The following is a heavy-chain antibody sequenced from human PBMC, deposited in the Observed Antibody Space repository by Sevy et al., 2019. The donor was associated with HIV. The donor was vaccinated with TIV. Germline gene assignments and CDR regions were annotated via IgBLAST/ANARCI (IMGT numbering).Heavy chain of an antibody. Sequence: ASVKVSCKASGYTFTSYGISWVRQAPGQGLKWMGWISAYNGKTNYAQKLQGRVTMTTDTSTSTAYTELRSLRSDDTTVYYCARDLYCSSTSCYWDNWFDPWGQGTLVTVSS. V-gene: IGHV1-18*01. D-gene: IGHD2-2*01. CDR2: ISAYNGKT. CDR1: GYTFTSYG. J-gene: IGHJ5*02. CDR3: ARDLYCSSTSCYWDNWFDP.